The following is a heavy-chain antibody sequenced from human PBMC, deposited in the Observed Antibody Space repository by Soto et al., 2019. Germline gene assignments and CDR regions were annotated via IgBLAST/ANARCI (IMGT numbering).Heavy chain of an antibody. D-gene: IGHD3-10*01. CDR2: VYSSGTT. Sequence: SETLSLTCSGSGGSINSYWWSWIRQPAGKGLEWIGRVYSSGTTDYNPSLNSRATLSVETSKNQFSLKLSSATAADTAVYYCARDIGSYAYGEGYWGQGIQVTVSS. CDR1: GGSINSYW. V-gene: IGHV4-4*07. CDR3: ARDIGSYAYGEGY. J-gene: IGHJ4*02.